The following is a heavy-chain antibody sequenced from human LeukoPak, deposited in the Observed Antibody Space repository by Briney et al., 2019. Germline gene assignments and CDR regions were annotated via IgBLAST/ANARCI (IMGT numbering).Heavy chain of an antibody. J-gene: IGHJ5*02. V-gene: IGHV4-34*01. Sequence: SETLSLTCAVYGGSFSGYYWSWIRQPPGKGLEWIGEINHSGSTNYNPSLKSRVTISVDTSKNQFSLKLSSVTAADTAVDYCASLPVYYDSSGLIRKGLDPWGQGTLVTVS. CDR3: ASLPVYYDSSGLIRKGLDP. CDR1: GGSFSGYY. CDR2: INHSGST. D-gene: IGHD3-22*01.